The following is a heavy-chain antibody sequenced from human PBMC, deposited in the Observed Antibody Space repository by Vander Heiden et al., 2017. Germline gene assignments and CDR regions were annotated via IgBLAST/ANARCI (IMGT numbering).Heavy chain of an antibody. CDR2: IIPIFGTA. D-gene: IGHD5-12*01. CDR3: ARAVSRDGYRPYYYYGMDV. CDR1: GGTFSSHA. J-gene: IGHJ6*02. V-gene: IGHV1-69*01. Sequence: QVQLVQSGAEVKKPGSSVKVSCKASGGTFSSHAISWVRRAPGQGLEWMGGIIPIFGTANYAQKFQGRVTITADESTSTAYMELSSLRSEDTAVYYCARAVSRDGYRPYYYYGMDVWGQGTTVTVSS.